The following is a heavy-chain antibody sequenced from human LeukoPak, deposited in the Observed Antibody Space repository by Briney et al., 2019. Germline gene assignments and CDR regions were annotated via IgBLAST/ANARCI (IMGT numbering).Heavy chain of an antibody. CDR3: AHSEYYYDSSGSYFDY. J-gene: IGHJ4*02. CDR2: IYWNDDK. CDR1: GFSLSTSGVG. Sequence: SGPTLVNPTQTLTLTCTFSGFSLSTSGVGVGWIRQPPGKALEWLALIYWNDDKRYSPSLKSRLTITKDTSKNQVVLTMTNMDPVDTATYYCAHSEYYYDSSGSYFDYWGQGTLVTVSS. V-gene: IGHV2-5*01. D-gene: IGHD3-22*01.